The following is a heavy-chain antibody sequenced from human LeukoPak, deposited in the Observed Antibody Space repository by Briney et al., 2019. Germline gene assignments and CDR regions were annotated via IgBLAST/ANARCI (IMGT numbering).Heavy chain of an antibody. Sequence: GGSLRLSCAASTFTFSNYAMSWVRQAPGKGLEWVSSSGSGGGTYYADSVKGRFTISRDNSENTLYLQMSSLTTEDTALYYCAKGSMRQRLSDWGQGTLVAVSS. D-gene: IGHD6-25*01. J-gene: IGHJ4*02. CDR3: AKGSMRQRLSD. CDR2: SGSGGGT. V-gene: IGHV3-23*01. CDR1: TFTFSNYA.